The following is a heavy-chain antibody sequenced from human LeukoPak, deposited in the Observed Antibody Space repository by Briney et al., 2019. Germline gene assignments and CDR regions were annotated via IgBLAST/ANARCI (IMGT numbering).Heavy chain of an antibody. CDR3: ARVLTTVTPDAFDI. CDR2: IIPILGIE. CDR1: GGTFSSYA. D-gene: IGHD4-17*01. J-gene: IGHJ3*02. Sequence: SVKVSCKASGGTFSSYAISWVRQAPGQGLEWMGRIIPILGIENYPPLFKGRVTITANKSTSTAYMELSSLRSEATAVYYCARVLTTVTPDAFDIWGQETMVTVSS. V-gene: IGHV1-69*04.